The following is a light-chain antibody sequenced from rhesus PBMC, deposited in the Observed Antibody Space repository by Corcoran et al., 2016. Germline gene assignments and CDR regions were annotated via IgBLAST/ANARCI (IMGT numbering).Light chain of an antibody. CDR2: RAS. V-gene: IGKV1-69*01. Sequence: DIQMTQSPSSLSASVGDRVTITCRASQGISNWLAWYQQKPGKAPKLLIYRASNLETGVPSRFSGSGSGTVFTLTISSLQPEDIATYSCQQHANSPLTFGGGTKVELK. J-gene: IGKJ4*01. CDR1: QGISNW. CDR3: QQHANSPLT.